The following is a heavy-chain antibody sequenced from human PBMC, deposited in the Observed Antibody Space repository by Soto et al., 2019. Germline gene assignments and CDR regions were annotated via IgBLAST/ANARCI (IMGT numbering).Heavy chain of an antibody. CDR2: IYHGGSA. CDR1: SGSVNSSNW. D-gene: IGHD6-13*01. Sequence: QVQLRESGPGLVKPSGTLFLTCAVSSGSVNSSNWWSWVRQPPGKGLEWIGEIYHGGSANYNPSLRSRVTMSVDNSKNQVFLQLNSVTAADTAVYYWARDPAAAGTFDYWGQGTLVTVSS. J-gene: IGHJ4*02. V-gene: IGHV4-4*02. CDR3: ARDPAAAGTFDY.